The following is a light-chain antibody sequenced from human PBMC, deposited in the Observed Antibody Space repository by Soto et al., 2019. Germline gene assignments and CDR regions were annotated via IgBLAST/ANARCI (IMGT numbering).Light chain of an antibody. CDR3: CSYAGSSTYV. CDR1: SSDVGSYNL. V-gene: IGLV2-23*01. CDR2: EGN. Sequence: QSVLTQPASVSGSPGQSITISCTGTSSDVGSYNLVSWYQQHPGKAPKLMIYEGNKRPSGVSNRFSGSKSGNTASLTLSGLQAEDEADYYCCSYAGSSTYVFGTGTKLTVL. J-gene: IGLJ1*01.